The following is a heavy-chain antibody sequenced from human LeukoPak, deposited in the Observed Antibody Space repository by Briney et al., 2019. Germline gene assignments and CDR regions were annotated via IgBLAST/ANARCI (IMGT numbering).Heavy chain of an antibody. CDR3: AREHYDILTGYYSGSRVYDY. J-gene: IGHJ4*02. CDR2: IYHSGST. V-gene: IGHV4-38-2*02. D-gene: IGHD3-9*01. CDR1: GYSISSGYY. Sequence: SETLSLTCTVSGYSISSGYYWGWIRQPPGKGLEWIGSIYHSGSTYYNPSLKSRVTISVDTSKNQFSLKLSSVTAADTAVYYCAREHYDILTGYYSGSRVYDYWGQGTLVTVSS.